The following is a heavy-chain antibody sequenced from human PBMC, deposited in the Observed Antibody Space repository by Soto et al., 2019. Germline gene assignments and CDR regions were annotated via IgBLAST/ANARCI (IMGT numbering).Heavy chain of an antibody. D-gene: IGHD3-10*01. J-gene: IGHJ6*02. Sequence: ASVKVSCKASGYTFTSYGISWVRQAPGQGLEWMGWISAYNGNTNYAQKLQGRVTMTTDTSTSTAYMELRSLRSDDTAVYYCARDEKDGSGSYYNWVPYGPEGIHGMDVWGQGTTVTVSS. V-gene: IGHV1-18*01. CDR2: ISAYNGNT. CDR3: ARDEKDGSGSYYNWVPYGPEGIHGMDV. CDR1: GYTFTSYG.